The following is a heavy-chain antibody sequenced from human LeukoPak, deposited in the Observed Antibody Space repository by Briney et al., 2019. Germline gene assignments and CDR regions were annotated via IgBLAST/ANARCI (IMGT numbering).Heavy chain of an antibody. CDR1: GGSFSGYY. V-gene: IGHV4-34*01. CDR2: INDSGST. J-gene: IGHJ4*02. D-gene: IGHD6-6*01. CDR3: ASSPSQLVPFDY. Sequence: TSETLSLTCAVYGGSFSGYYWSWVRQTPGKWLEWIGEINDSGSTHNNPSLESRVTISVDTSNNQFSLRLSSVTAADTAVYYCASSPSQLVPFDYWGQGILVTVSS.